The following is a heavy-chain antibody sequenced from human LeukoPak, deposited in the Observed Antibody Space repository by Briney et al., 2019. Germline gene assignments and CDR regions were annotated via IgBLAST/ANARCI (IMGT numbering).Heavy chain of an antibody. V-gene: IGHV3-21*01. CDR2: ISSGSSDV. CDR3: ARDASRTMIRGVTPDY. J-gene: IGHJ4*02. CDR1: GFTFSSYS. D-gene: IGHD3-10*01. Sequence: PGGSLRLSCAASGFTFSSYSMNWVRQAPGKGLEWVSSISSGSSDVYYADSVKGRFTISRDNTKNSLYLQMNSLGAEDTAVYYCARDASRTMIRGVTPDYWGQGTLVTVSS.